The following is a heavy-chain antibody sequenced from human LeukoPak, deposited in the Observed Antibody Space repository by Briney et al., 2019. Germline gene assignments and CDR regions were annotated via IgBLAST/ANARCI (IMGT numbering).Heavy chain of an antibody. V-gene: IGHV3-30-3*01. CDR3: ARDDDSSARYSGAFDI. D-gene: IGHD3-22*01. Sequence: GGSLRLSCAASGFTFSGYPIHWVRQAPGKGLEWVAVISYDGSNKYYADSVKGRFTISRDNSKNTLYLQMNSLRAEDTAVYYCARDDDSSARYSGAFDIWGQGTMVTVSS. CDR2: ISYDGSNK. J-gene: IGHJ3*02. CDR1: GFTFSGYP.